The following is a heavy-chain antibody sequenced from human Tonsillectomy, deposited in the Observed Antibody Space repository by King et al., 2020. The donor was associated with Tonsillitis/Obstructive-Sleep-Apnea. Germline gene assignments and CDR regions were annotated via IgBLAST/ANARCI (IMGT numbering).Heavy chain of an antibody. CDR2: IYPGDSDT. CDR3: ARVVLVVAQGYYYMDV. CDR1: GYSFTTYW. D-gene: IGHD2-15*01. J-gene: IGHJ6*03. V-gene: IGHV5-51*01. Sequence: VQLVESGAEVKKPGESLKISCKGSGYSFTTYWIGWVRQMPGKGLEWMGIIYPGDSDTRYSPSFQGQVTISADKSISTAYLQWSSLKASDTAMYYCARVVLVVAQGYYYMDVWGKGTTVTVSS.